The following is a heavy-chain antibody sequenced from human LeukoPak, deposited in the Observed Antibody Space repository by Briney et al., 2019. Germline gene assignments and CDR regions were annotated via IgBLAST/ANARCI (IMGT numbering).Heavy chain of an antibody. CDR1: GGSIRSYY. CDR2: IYYSGST. Sequence: SETLSLTCTVSGGSIRSYYWSWIRQPPGKGLEWIGYIYYSGSTNYNPSLKSRVTISVDTSKNQFSLKLSSVTAADTAVYYCARGRRESYGDYANYFDYWGQGTLVTVSS. V-gene: IGHV4-59*01. D-gene: IGHD4-17*01. CDR3: ARGRRESYGDYANYFDY. J-gene: IGHJ4*02.